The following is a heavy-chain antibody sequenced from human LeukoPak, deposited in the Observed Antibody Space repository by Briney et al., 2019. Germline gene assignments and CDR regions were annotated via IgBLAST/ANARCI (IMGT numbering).Heavy chain of an antibody. J-gene: IGHJ6*03. CDR2: IYTSGST. CDR3: ARDSPALQPNYYYYYYYMDV. CDR1: GGSISSGSYY. V-gene: IGHV4-61*02. D-gene: IGHD4-11*01. Sequence: PSETLSLTCTVSGGSISSGSYYWSWIRQPAGKGLEWIGRIYTSGSTNYNPSLKSRVTISVDTSKNQFSLKLSSVTAADTAVYYCARDSPALQPNYYYYYYYMDVWGKGTTVTVSS.